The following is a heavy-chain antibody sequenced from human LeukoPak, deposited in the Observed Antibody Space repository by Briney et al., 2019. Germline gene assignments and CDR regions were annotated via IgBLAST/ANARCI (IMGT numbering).Heavy chain of an antibody. D-gene: IGHD3-10*01. V-gene: IGHV3-53*01. Sequence: GGSLRLSCAASGFTVSGNYMTWVRQAPGRGLEWVSLIYAGGNTYYPASVKGRFTISRDNSKNTLYLQMNSLRAEDPAVYYCASGEWPQDYWREGTMVAVCS. J-gene: IGHJ4*02. CDR2: IYAGGNT. CDR3: ASGEWPQDY. CDR1: GFTVSGNY.